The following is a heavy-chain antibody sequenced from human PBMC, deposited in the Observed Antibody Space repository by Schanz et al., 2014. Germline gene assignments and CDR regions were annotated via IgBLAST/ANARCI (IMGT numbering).Heavy chain of an antibody. Sequence: QVQLVESGGGVVQPGRSLRLSCAASGFIFSSYGLHWVRQAPGKGLEWVAFIWYDGSNKYYADPVKGRFTISRDNSKNTLYLQMKSLRAEDTSVYFCARVRRRIATPSTPSFRNCYYDAMDVWGQGTTVTVS. CDR3: ARVRRRIATPSTPSFRNCYYDAMDV. V-gene: IGHV3-33*01. CDR2: IWYDGSNK. D-gene: IGHD6-13*01. CDR1: GFIFSSYG. J-gene: IGHJ6*02.